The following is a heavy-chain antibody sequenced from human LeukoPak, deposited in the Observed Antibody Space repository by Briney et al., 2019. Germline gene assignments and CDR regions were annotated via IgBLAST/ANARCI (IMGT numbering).Heavy chain of an antibody. CDR3: ARLSPVSIIGVSYWYFDL. D-gene: IGHD3-3*01. CDR2: IKLDETER. Sequence: GGSLRLSCVASGFTFSNYWMTWVRQAPGTGLEWVANIKLDETERSYVDSVKGRFITSRDNAKNSLYLQMSSLRDEDTAVYYCARLSPVSIIGVSYWYFDLWGRGTLVTVSS. J-gene: IGHJ2*01. CDR1: GFTFSNYW. V-gene: IGHV3-7*01.